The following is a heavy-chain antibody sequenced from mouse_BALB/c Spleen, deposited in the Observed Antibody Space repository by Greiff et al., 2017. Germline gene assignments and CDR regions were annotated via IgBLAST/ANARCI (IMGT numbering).Heavy chain of an antibody. Sequence: EVQLQQSGAELVRPGALVKLSCKASGFNIKDYYMHWVKQRPEQGLEWIGWIDPENGNTIYDPKFQGKASITADTSSNPAYLQLSSLTSEDTAVYYCARAPSGTWDWYFDVWGAGTTVTVAS. V-gene: IGHV14-1*02. D-gene: IGHD4-1*01. CDR3: ARAPSGTWDWYFDV. J-gene: IGHJ1*01. CDR2: IDPENGNT. CDR1: GFNIKDYY.